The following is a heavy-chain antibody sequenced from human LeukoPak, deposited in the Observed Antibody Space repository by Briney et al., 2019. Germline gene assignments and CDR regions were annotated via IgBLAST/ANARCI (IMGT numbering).Heavy chain of an antibody. Sequence: PGGSLGLSCAASGFTFDDYAMHWVRQAPGKGLEWVSGITWNRDNIGYGDSVKGRFTISRDNVKNVLYLQMTSLRPEDTALYYCAKDLSSAITSALVLDVWGQGTTVIVSS. V-gene: IGHV3-9*01. D-gene: IGHD3-22*01. CDR1: GFTFDDYA. CDR2: ITWNRDNI. J-gene: IGHJ6*02. CDR3: AKDLSSAITSALVLDV.